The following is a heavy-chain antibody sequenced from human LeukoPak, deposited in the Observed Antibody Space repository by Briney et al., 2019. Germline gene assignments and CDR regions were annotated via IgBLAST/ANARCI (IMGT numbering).Heavy chain of an antibody. CDR3: ARVPGYSSSWSGWYFDY. D-gene: IGHD6-13*01. CDR2: INPNSGGT. J-gene: IGHJ4*02. CDR1: GYTFTSYD. Sequence: ASVKVSCKASGYTFTSYDINWVRQATGQGLEWMGWINPNSGGTNYAQKLQGRVTMTRDTSISTAYMELSRLRSDDTAVYYCARVPGYSSSWSGWYFDYWGQGTLVTVSS. V-gene: IGHV1-2*02.